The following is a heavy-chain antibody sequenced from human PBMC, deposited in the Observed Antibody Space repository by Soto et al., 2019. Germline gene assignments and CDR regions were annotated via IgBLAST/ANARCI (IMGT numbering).Heavy chain of an antibody. D-gene: IGHD1-26*01. V-gene: IGHV3-48*01. CDR3: ARDPGIVGATSDY. CDR1: GFTFSSYS. J-gene: IGHJ4*02. CDR2: ISSSSSTI. Sequence: EVPLVESGGGLVQPGGSLRLSCAASGFTFSSYSMNWVRQAPGKGLEWVSYISSSSSTIYYADSVKGRFTISRDNAKSSLYLQMNSLRAEDTAVYYCARDPGIVGATSDYWGQGTLVTVSS.